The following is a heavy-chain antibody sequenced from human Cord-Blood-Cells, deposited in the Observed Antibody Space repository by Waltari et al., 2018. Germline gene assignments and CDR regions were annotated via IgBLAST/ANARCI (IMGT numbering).Heavy chain of an antibody. CDR3: VKSLHLDRFGDY. CDR1: GFTFSSYA. D-gene: IGHD3-10*01. Sequence: EVQLVESGGGLVQPGGSLRLSCSASGFTFSSYAMHWVRQAPGKGLESVSGISSNGGSTYYADSVKGRFTISRDNSKNTLYLQMSSLRAEDTAVYYCVKSLHLDRFGDYWGQGTLVTVSS. CDR2: ISSNGGST. V-gene: IGHV3-64D*09. J-gene: IGHJ4*02.